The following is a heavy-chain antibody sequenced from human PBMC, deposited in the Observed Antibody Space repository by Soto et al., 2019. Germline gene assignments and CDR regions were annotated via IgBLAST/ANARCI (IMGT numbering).Heavy chain of an antibody. Sequence: QVQRVQSGAEVKKPGASVKVSCKASGYTFSRSGISWVRQAPGQGLEWMGWINGYNGNTNYTQKMQGRITMTTDTPTRTAYMELRSLRSDDTAVYYCARMGDVPYYYYGMDVWGQGTTVIVSS. V-gene: IGHV1-18*01. CDR2: INGYNGNT. D-gene: IGHD3-16*01. CDR3: ARMGDVPYYYYGMDV. J-gene: IGHJ6*02. CDR1: GYTFSRSG.